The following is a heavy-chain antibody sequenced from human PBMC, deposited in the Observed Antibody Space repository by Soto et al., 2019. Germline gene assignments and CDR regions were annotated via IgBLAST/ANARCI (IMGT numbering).Heavy chain of an antibody. Sequence: GGSLRVSCAASGFAFSNAWMNWVRQAPWKGLEWVGRIKSKTDGGTTDYAAPVKGRFTISRDDSKNTLYLQMNSLKTEDTAVYYCTTDYSGYFVIYDSNGMDVLGQGNTLTVS. D-gene: IGHD3-9*01. J-gene: IGHJ6*02. CDR2: IKSKTDGGTT. V-gene: IGHV3-15*07. CDR1: GFAFSNAW. CDR3: TTDYSGYFVIYDSNGMDV.